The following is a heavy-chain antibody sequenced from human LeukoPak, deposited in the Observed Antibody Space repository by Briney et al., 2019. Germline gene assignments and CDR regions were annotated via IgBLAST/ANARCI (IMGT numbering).Heavy chain of an antibody. CDR1: GGSISSGTYY. V-gene: IGHV4-39*05. D-gene: IGHD1-26*01. J-gene: IGHJ4*01. CDR3: ERNASDSGTSYFAH. Sequence: PSETPSLICTVSGGSISSGTYYWGRVRQPPGKGLEWIGSIYYSGSTSYNPSLNSRVTISVDTSKNQFSLKLDSVTAADTAVYYCERNASDSGTSYFAHWGHGTLVTVSS. CDR2: IYYSGST.